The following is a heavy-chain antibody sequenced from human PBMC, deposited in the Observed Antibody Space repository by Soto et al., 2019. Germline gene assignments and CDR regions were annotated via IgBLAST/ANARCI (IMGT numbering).Heavy chain of an antibody. Sequence: QVQLVESGGGVVQPGRSLRLSCAASGFTFGNYGMHWVRQAPGKGLEWVAAISYDGSSEYFSDSVRGRFTISRDNLKNTLDLQMNSLTEDDTALYYCAENFRQQPRSLFYMDVWGKGATVSVSS. V-gene: IGHV3-30*18. CDR2: ISYDGSSE. J-gene: IGHJ6*03. CDR3: AENFRQQPRSLFYMDV. CDR1: GFTFGNYG. D-gene: IGHD6-13*01.